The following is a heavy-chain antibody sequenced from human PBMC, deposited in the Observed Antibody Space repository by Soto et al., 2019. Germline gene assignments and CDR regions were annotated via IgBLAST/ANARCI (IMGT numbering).Heavy chain of an antibody. D-gene: IGHD6-6*01. V-gene: IGHV3-23*01. Sequence: GGSLRLSCAASEFTFSDYVMSWVRQAPGKGLEWVSAISGGSGSTFRADSVKGRFTISRDNSKNTLYLQMDSLRAEDTAVYFCAKGSASARPYYFDYWGLGTLVTVSS. J-gene: IGHJ4*02. CDR1: EFTFSDYV. CDR3: AKGSASARPYYFDY. CDR2: ISGGSGST.